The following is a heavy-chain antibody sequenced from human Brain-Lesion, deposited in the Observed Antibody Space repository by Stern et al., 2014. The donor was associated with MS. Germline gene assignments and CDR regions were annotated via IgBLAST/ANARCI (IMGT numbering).Heavy chain of an antibody. CDR3: ARDDHRDSSGHYEPFDY. J-gene: IGHJ4*02. V-gene: IGHV1-3*01. D-gene: IGHD3-22*01. CDR2: INGVDDKT. Sequence: QVQLVQSGAEVKKPGASVKVSCKASGYTFIRYAMQWVRQAPGQRLEWMGRINGVDDKTKYSHKFQGRVTITRDTSENTVYMELSSLRSEDTAVYYCARDDHRDSSGHYEPFDYWGQGTRVTVSS. CDR1: GYTFIRYA.